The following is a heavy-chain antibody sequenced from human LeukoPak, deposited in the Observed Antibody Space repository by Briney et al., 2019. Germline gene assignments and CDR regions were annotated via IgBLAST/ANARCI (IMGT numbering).Heavy chain of an antibody. CDR3: AKVPAHPPYYYMDV. CDR1: GFTFSSYG. J-gene: IGHJ6*03. Sequence: GGSLRLSCAASGFTFSSYGMHWVRQAPGKGLEWVAFIRYDGSNKYYADSAKGRFTISRDNSKNTLYLQMNSLGAEDTAVYYCAKVPAHPPYYYMDVWGKGTTVTVSS. CDR2: IRYDGSNK. V-gene: IGHV3-30*02.